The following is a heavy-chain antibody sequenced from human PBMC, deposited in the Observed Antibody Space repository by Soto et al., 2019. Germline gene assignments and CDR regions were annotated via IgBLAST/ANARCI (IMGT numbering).Heavy chain of an antibody. CDR3: TTAAAAGTDYYYGMDV. CDR2: IKSKTDGGTT. Sequence: GGSLRLSCAASGVTFSNAWMNWVRQAPGKGLEWVGRIKSKTDGGTTDYAAPVKGRFTISRDDSKNTLYLQMNSLKTEDTAVYYCTTAAAAGTDYYYGMDVWGQGTTVTVSS. CDR1: GVTFSNAW. J-gene: IGHJ6*02. D-gene: IGHD6-13*01. V-gene: IGHV3-15*07.